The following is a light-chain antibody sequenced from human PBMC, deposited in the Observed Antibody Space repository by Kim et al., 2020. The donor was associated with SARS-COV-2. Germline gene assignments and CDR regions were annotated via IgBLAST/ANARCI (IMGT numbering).Light chain of an antibody. J-gene: IGLJ3*02. CDR1: SSDVGGYNY. CDR2: DVS. V-gene: IGLV2-14*01. CDR3: SSYTSSSTYWV. Sequence: LTQPASVSGSPGQSITISCTGTSSDVGGYNYVSWYQQHPGKAPKLMIYDVSKRPSGVSNRFSGSKSGNTASLTISGIQAEDEADYYCSSYTSSSTYWVFGGGTQLTVL.